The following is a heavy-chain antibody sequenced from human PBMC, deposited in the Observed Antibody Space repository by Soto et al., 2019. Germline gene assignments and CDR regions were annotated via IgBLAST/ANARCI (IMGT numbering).Heavy chain of an antibody. Sequence: QLQLQESGPGLVKPSETLSLTCTVSGGSISSSSYYWGWIRQPPGKGLEWIGSIYYSGSTYYNPSLKSRVTISVDTSKNQFSLKLSSVTAADTAVYYCARQGRRITMIVVVYFDYWGQGTLVTVSS. J-gene: IGHJ4*02. V-gene: IGHV4-39*01. CDR3: ARQGRRITMIVVVYFDY. D-gene: IGHD3-22*01. CDR2: IYYSGST. CDR1: GGSISSSSYY.